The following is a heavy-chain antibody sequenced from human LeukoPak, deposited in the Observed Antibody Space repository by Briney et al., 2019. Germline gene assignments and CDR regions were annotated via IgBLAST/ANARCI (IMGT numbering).Heavy chain of an antibody. J-gene: IGHJ4*02. D-gene: IGHD3-16*02. V-gene: IGHV3-21*01. CDR3: ARDPLMITFGGVIAGPPDY. Sequence: GGSLRLSCAASGFTFSSYSMNWVRQAPGKGLEWVSSISSSSSYIYYADSVKGRFTISRDNAKNSLYLQMNSLRAEDTAVYYCARDPLMITFGGVIAGPPDYWGQGTLVTVSS. CDR1: GFTFSSYS. CDR2: ISSSSSYI.